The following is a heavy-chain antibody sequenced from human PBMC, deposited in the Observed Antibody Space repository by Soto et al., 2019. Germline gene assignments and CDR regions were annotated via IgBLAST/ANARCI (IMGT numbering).Heavy chain of an antibody. J-gene: IGHJ4*02. CDR2: VSASGLNT. CDR1: GFTFSTYA. D-gene: IGHD1-1*01. CDR3: AKDHPRRTSGYFLNY. Sequence: EVQLLESGGKLVQPGGSLTLSCAASGFTFSTYAMAWVRQAPGKGLEWVSGVSASGLNTDYADPVKGRFSISRDNSKNTVSLHTNSLRAEDTALYSCAKDHPRRTSGYFLNYWGQGTPVTVSS. V-gene: IGHV3-23*01.